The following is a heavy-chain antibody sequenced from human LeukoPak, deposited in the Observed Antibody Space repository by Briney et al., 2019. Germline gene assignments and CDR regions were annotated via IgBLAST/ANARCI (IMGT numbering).Heavy chain of an antibody. CDR1: GGSISSSTHY. V-gene: IGHV4-39*07. J-gene: IGHJ4*02. D-gene: IGHD1-1*01. Sequence: SETLSLTCTVSGGSISSSTHYWGWIRQPPGKGLEWIANIYYDGTTYYNPSLSSRLTISIDTSKDQFSLKMSSVTAADTAVYCARLSLTWSRFFDCWGRGTLVTVSS. CDR3: ARLSLTWSRFFDC. CDR2: IYYDGTT.